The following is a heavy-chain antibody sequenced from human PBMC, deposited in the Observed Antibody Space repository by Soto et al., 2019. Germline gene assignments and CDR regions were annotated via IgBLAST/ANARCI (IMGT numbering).Heavy chain of an antibody. D-gene: IGHD3-16*01. Sequence: SETLSLTCAVYGGSFSGYYWSWIRQPPGKGLEWIGEINHSGSTNYNPSLKSRVTISVDTSKNQFSLKLSSVTAADTAVYYCASTGPTAELRAEYFQHWGQGTLVTVSS. CDR1: GGSFSGYY. CDR2: INHSGST. CDR3: ASTGPTAELRAEYFQH. J-gene: IGHJ1*01. V-gene: IGHV4-34*01.